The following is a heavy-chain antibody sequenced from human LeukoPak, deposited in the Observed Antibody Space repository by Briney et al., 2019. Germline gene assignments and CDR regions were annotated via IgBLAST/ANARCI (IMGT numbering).Heavy chain of an antibody. D-gene: IGHD5/OR15-5a*01. J-gene: IGHJ6*03. CDR2: INPNTGDT. CDR3: ARVDSVYEKYFYYYYMDV. V-gene: IGHV1-2*02. Sequence: GASVKVSCKASGYTFTDYYIHWVRQAPGQGLEWMGWINPNTGDTTYGKKFEGRVTMTRDTSITTAYMELSRLTSDDTAVYYCARVDSVYEKYFYYYYMDVWGKGTTVTISS. CDR1: GYTFTDYY.